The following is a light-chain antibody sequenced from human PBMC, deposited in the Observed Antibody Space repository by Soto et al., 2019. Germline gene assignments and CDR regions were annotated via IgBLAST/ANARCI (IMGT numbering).Light chain of an antibody. V-gene: IGKV1-33*01. Sequence: DIPMTQSPSSLSASVGDRVTITCQASQDISNYLNWYQQKPGKAPKLLIYDASTLETGVPSRFSGSGSGTDFTFTISNLQPEDIATYYCQQYDNLPLTFGGGTKVEIK. CDR1: QDISNY. J-gene: IGKJ4*01. CDR3: QQYDNLPLT. CDR2: DAS.